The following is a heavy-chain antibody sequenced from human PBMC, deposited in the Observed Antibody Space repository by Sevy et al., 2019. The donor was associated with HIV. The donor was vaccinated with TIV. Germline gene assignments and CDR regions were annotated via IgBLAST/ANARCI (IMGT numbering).Heavy chain of an antibody. CDR3: ARDLRIAVAGPFDH. D-gene: IGHD6-19*01. V-gene: IGHV3-21*01. J-gene: IGHJ4*02. Sequence: GGSLRLSCAASGFTFSSYSMNWVRQAPGKGLEWVSSISSSSSYIYYADSVKGRFTISRDNAKNSLYLQMNSLRAEDTAVYYCARDLRIAVAGPFDHWGQGTLVTVSS. CDR2: ISSSSSYI. CDR1: GFTFSSYS.